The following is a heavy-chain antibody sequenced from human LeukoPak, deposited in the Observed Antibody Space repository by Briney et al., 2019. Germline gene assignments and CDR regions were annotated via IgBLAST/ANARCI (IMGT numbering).Heavy chain of an antibody. Sequence: GRSLRLSCAASGFTFSSYGMHWVRQAPGKGLEWVAVISYDGSNKYYADSVKGRFTISRDNSKNTLYLQMNSLRAEDTAVYYCAKGGIDSSGPWWYFDLWGRGTLVTVSS. J-gene: IGHJ2*01. CDR3: AKGGIDSSGPWWYFDL. CDR2: ISYDGSNK. V-gene: IGHV3-30*18. D-gene: IGHD6-19*01. CDR1: GFTFSSYG.